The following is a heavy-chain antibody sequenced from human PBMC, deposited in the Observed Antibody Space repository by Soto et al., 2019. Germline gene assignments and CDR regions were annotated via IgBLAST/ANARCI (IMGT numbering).Heavy chain of an antibody. V-gene: IGHV3-23*01. CDR2: VSGSGDSGTGDRT. J-gene: IGHJ4*02. CDR1: GFTFRDYG. Sequence: GGSLGLSCATSGFTFRDYGTTLVRQAPGKGLEWVSGVSGSGDSGTGDRTYYADSVKGRFTISRDNSKNTLYLQMNSLRVEDTAVYYCAKDEKGVIADYFDCWGQGTLVTVSS. CDR3: AKDEKGVIADYFDC. D-gene: IGHD3-10*01.